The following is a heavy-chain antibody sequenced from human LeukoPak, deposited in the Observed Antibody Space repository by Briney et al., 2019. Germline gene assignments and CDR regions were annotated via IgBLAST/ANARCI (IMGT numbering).Heavy chain of an antibody. CDR3: ARDLDFDY. V-gene: IGHV3-11*01. J-gene: IGHJ4*02. CDR1: GFTFSDYY. Sequence: GGSLRLSCAASGFTFSDYYMSWIRQAPGKGLEWVSYITSGSTVYYADSVKGRFTISRDNAKNSLYLQMNSLRAEDTAVYYCARDLDFDYWGQGTLVTVSS. CDR2: ITSGSTV.